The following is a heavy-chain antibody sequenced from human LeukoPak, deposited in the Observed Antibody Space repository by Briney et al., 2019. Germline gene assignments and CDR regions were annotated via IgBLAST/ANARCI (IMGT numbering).Heavy chain of an antibody. D-gene: IGHD6-19*01. V-gene: IGHV1-2*06. CDR3: ARDAPEAVAGDFDY. CDR2: INPNSGGT. Sequence: GASVKVSCKASGYTFTGYYMHWVRQAPGQGLEWMGRINPNSGGTNYAQKLQGRVTMTTDTSTSTAYMELRSLRSDDTAVYYCARDAPEAVAGDFDYWGQGTLVTVSS. J-gene: IGHJ4*02. CDR1: GYTFTGYY.